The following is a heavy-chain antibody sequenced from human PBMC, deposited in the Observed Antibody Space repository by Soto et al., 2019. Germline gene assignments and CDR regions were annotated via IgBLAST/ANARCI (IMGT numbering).Heavy chain of an antibody. CDR1: GYNFASYY. Sequence: GESLKISCQGSGYNFASYYISWVRQMPGKGLEWMGRIDPSEFYTKYSPSFQGHVTISADKSITTAYLQWSSLKASDTAMYYCARGGDSSAYNYPGDAFHIRGQGTMVTVSS. D-gene: IGHD3-22*01. J-gene: IGHJ3*02. CDR2: IDPSEFYT. CDR3: ARGGDSSAYNYPGDAFHI. V-gene: IGHV5-10-1*01.